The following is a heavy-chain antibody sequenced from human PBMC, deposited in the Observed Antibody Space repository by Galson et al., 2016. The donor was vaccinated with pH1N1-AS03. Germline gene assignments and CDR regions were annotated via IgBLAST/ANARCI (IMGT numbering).Heavy chain of an antibody. V-gene: IGHV3-15*01. CDR2: IRSKADGGTT. Sequence: SLRLSCAASGFTFSNVWMSWDRQAPGKGLEWVGRIRSKADGGTTDYAAPVKGRFTISRDDSKNTLYLQMNSLKIEDTALYYCTTDALGEYWGQGTLVTVSS. CDR3: TTDALGEY. D-gene: IGHD1-26*01. CDR1: GFTFSNVW. J-gene: IGHJ4*02.